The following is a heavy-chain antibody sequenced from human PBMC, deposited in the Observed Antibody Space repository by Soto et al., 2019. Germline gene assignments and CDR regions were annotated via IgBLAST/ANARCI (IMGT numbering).Heavy chain of an antibody. CDR2: INAGNGNT. D-gene: IGHD4-17*01. V-gene: IGHV1-3*01. CDR1: GYTFTSYA. J-gene: IGHJ3*02. CDR3: ARDSGEILRFSFDI. Sequence: ASVKVSCEASGYTFTSYAMHWVRQAPGQRLEWMGWINAGNGNTKYSQKFQGRVTITRDTSASTAYMELSSLRSEDTAVYYCARDSGEILRFSFDIWGQGTMVTVSS.